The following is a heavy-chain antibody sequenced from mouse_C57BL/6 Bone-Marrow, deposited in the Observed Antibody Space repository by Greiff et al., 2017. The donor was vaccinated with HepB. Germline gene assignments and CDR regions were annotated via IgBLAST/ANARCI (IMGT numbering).Heavy chain of an antibody. Sequence: EVQLVESGGGLVKPGGSLKLSCEASGFTFSDYGMHWVRQAPEKGLEWVAYISSGSSTIYYADTVKGRFTISSDNAKNTLFLQMTSLRSEDTAMYYCARTRYSNYDAMDYWGQGTSVTVSS. J-gene: IGHJ4*01. CDR2: ISSGSSTI. CDR3: ARTRYSNYDAMDY. CDR1: GFTFSDYG. V-gene: IGHV5-17*01. D-gene: IGHD2-5*01.